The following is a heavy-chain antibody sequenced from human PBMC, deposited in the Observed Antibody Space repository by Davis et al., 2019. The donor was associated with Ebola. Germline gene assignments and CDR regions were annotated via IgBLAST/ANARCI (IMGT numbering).Heavy chain of an antibody. CDR1: GYPFTTYG. CDR3: ARASPNWDY. CDR2: ISGYNGNT. V-gene: IGHV1-18*04. J-gene: IGHJ4*02. Sequence: ASVKVSCKASGYPFTTYGFSWVRQAPGQGLEWMGWISGYNGNTNYAQKLQGRVTMTTDTSTITAYMELRSLRSDDTAVYYCARASPNWDYWGQGTLVTVSS.